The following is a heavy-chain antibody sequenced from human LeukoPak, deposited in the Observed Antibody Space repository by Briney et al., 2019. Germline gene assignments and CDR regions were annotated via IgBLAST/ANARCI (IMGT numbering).Heavy chain of an antibody. CDR3: AGGYGSGSFSA. CDR1: GFTFSNYA. D-gene: IGHD3-10*01. Sequence: PGGSLRLSCAASGFTFSNYAMYWVRQAPGRGLELIAYIIYSGTSYADSVKGRFTISRDNAESSLHLQMNSLRVEDTALYYCAGGYGSGSFSAWGQGTLVTVSS. CDR2: IIYSGTS. V-gene: IGHV3-48*03. J-gene: IGHJ5*02.